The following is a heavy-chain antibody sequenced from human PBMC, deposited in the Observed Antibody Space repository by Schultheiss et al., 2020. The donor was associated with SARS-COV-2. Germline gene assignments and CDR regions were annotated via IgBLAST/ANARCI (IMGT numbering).Heavy chain of an antibody. Sequence: GGSLRLSCAASGFPLRSYDMSWVRQAPGKGLEWVSAISSSTFYADSVKGRFTISRDNSKNTLYLQMNSLRAGDTAVYYCARDPDIVATIWGAWFDPWGQGTLVTVSS. V-gene: IGHV3-23*01. CDR2: ISSST. J-gene: IGHJ5*02. CDR3: ARDPDIVATIWGAWFDP. D-gene: IGHD5-12*01. CDR1: GFPLRSYD.